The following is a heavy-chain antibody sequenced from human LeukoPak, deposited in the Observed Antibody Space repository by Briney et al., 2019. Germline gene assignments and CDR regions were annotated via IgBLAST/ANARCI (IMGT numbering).Heavy chain of an antibody. CDR1: GGSISSYY. CDR3: ARRQYYNYGMDV. J-gene: IGHJ6*04. D-gene: IGHD6-25*01. V-gene: IGHV4-59*01. Sequence: SETLSLTCSVSGGSISSYYWRWLRQPPGKGLEWVGYIYYSGSTNNNASVKSRVTISVDTSRNQFSLKLNSVTAADTAVYYCARRQYYNYGMDVWGEGTTVTVSS. CDR2: IYYSGST.